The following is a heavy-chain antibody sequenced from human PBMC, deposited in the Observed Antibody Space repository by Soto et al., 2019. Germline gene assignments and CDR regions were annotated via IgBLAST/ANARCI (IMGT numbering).Heavy chain of an antibody. J-gene: IGHJ4*02. V-gene: IGHV1-69*13. Sequence: SVKVSCKASGGTFSRYAISWVRQAPGQGLEWMGGIIPIFGTANYAQRFQGRVRITADESTTTAYMELRSLRSEDTAIYYCARGIHYDSSGYYYFYWGQGTLVTVSS. CDR1: GGTFSRYA. D-gene: IGHD3-22*01. CDR2: IIPIFGTA. CDR3: ARGIHYDSSGYYYFY.